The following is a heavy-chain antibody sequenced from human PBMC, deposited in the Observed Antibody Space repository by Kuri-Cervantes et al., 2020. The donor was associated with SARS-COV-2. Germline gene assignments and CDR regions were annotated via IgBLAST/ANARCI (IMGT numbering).Heavy chain of an antibody. V-gene: IGHV3-30*03. J-gene: IGHJ6*02. CDR3: ARDGCSSTTCYIRGQTHYYGMDV. CDR2: ISYDGSNK. Sequence: GGSLRLSCAASGFTFSSYGMHWVRQAPGKGLEWVAVISYDGSNKYYADSVKGRITISRDNSKNTLYLQMNSLRADDTAVYYCARDGCSSTTCYIRGQTHYYGMDVWGQGTTVTVSS. CDR1: GFTFSSYG. D-gene: IGHD2-2*02.